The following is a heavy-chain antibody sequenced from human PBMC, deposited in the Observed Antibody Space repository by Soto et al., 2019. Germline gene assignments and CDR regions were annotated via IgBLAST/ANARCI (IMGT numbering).Heavy chain of an antibody. Sequence: QVHLVQSGAEVRKPGASVKVSCKGSGYTFTSYGIAWVRQAPGQGLEWMGWISAHNDNTNYAQKAQGRVTVTRDTSTSTAYMELRNLRSDDTAVYYCARGRYGDYWGQGALVTVSS. V-gene: IGHV1-18*01. CDR1: GYTFTSYG. D-gene: IGHD1-1*01. J-gene: IGHJ4*02. CDR2: ISAHNDNT. CDR3: ARGRYGDY.